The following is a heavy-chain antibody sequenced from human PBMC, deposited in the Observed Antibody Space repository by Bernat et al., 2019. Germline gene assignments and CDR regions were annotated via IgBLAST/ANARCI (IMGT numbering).Heavy chain of an antibody. V-gene: IGHV1-18*01. CDR3: ARGHDYGDYVLPFDI. D-gene: IGHD4-17*01. Sequence: QVQLVQSGAEVKKPGASVKVSCKASGYTFTSYGISWVRQAPGQGPEWMGWISAYNGNTNYAQKLQGRVTMTTDTSTSTAYMELRSLRSDETAVYYCARGHDYGDYVLPFDIWGQGTMVTVSS. CDR2: ISAYNGNT. CDR1: GYTFTSYG. J-gene: IGHJ3*02.